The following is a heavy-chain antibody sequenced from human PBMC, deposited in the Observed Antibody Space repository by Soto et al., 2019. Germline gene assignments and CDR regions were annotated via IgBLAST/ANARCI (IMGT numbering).Heavy chain of an antibody. CDR3: ARGGIVATRDAFDI. CDR1: GYTFTSYD. J-gene: IGHJ3*02. D-gene: IGHD5-12*01. V-gene: IGHV1-8*01. Sequence: ASVKVSCKASGYTFTSYDINWVRQATGQGLEWMGWMNPNSGNTGYAQKFQGRVTMTRNTSISTAYVELSSLRSEDTAVYYCARGGIVATRDAFDIWGQGTMVTVSS. CDR2: MNPNSGNT.